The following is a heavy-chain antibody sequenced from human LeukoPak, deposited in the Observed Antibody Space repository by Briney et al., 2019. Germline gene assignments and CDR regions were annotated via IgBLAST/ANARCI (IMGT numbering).Heavy chain of an antibody. V-gene: IGHV1-69*04. D-gene: IGHD3-22*01. CDR2: IIPILGIA. J-gene: IGHJ4*02. CDR1: GGTFSSYA. CDR3: ARDRRDSSGYYYVGY. Sequence: GASVKVSCKASGGTFSSYAISWVRQAPGQGLEWMGRIIPILGIANYAQKFQGRVTITADKSTSTAYMELSSLRSEDTAVYYCARDRRDSSGYYYVGYWGQGTLVTVSS.